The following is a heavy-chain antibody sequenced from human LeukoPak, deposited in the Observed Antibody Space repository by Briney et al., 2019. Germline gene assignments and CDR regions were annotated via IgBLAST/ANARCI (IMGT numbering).Heavy chain of an antibody. CDR3: ARGEVVPAALGYMDV. J-gene: IGHJ6*03. CDR2: ISYDGSYK. V-gene: IGHV3-30-3*01. Sequence: PGRSLRLSCAASGFTFSNYAIHWVRQAPGKGLEWVAVISYDGSYKSYADPVKGRFTISRDNSKNTLYLQMNSLRADDTAVYYCARGEVVPAALGYMDVWGKGTTVTVSS. CDR1: GFTFSNYA. D-gene: IGHD2-2*01.